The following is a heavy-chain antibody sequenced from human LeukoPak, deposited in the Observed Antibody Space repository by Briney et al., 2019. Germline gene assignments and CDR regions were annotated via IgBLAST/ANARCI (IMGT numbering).Heavy chain of an antibody. J-gene: IGHJ4*02. CDR3: ARPLLWFGESPPDY. CDR1: GGSISSYY. V-gene: IGHV4-59*01. Sequence: SETLSLTCTVSGGSISSYYWSWIRQPPGKGLEWIGYIYYSGSTNYNPSLKSRVTISVDTSKNQFSLKLSSVTAADTAVYYCARPLLWFGESPPDYWGQGTLVTVSS. CDR2: IYYSGST. D-gene: IGHD3-10*01.